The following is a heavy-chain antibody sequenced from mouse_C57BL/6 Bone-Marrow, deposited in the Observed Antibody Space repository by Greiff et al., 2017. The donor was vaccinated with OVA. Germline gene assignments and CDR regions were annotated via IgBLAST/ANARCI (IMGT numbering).Heavy chain of an antibody. CDR3: ARGGIYYDYNYYAMDY. J-gene: IGHJ4*01. CDR1: GFTFSSYA. Sequence: EVKLVESGGGLVKPGGSLKLSCAASGFTFSSYAMSWVRQTPEKRLEWVATISDGGSYTYYPDNVKGRFTISRDNAKNNLYLQMSHLKSEDTAMYYCARGGIYYDYNYYAMDYWGQGTSVTVSS. D-gene: IGHD2-4*01. CDR2: ISDGGSYT. V-gene: IGHV5-4*03.